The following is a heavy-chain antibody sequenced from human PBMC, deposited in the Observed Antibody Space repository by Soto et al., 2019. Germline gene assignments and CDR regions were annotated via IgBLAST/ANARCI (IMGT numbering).Heavy chain of an antibody. CDR1: GYTFTDYY. CDR3: AKTSPYCGTTNCYVFDP. CDR2: INPNSGGT. J-gene: IGHJ5*02. V-gene: IGHV1-2*02. D-gene: IGHD2-2*01. Sequence: ASVKVSCKASGYTFTDYYIHWVRHAPGQGLEWMGWINPNSGGTNYEQEFQGRVTITRDTSSSTAYMTLSRLRSDDTAIYYCAKTSPYCGTTNCYVFDPWGQGTLVTVSS.